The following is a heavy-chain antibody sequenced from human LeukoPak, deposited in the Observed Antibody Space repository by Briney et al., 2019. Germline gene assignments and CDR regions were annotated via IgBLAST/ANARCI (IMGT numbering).Heavy chain of an antibody. CDR3: ARVVYYYDSSGVVPAAYFQY. Sequence: GGSLRLSCAASGFTFSSYGMHWVRQAPGKGLEWVAFIRYDGSNKYYADSVKGRFTISRDTSKNSVYLQMTSLRVEDTATYYCARVVYYYDSSGVVPAAYFQYWGQGILVTVSS. D-gene: IGHD3-22*01. CDR1: GFTFSSYG. CDR2: IRYDGSNK. V-gene: IGHV3-30*02. J-gene: IGHJ1*01.